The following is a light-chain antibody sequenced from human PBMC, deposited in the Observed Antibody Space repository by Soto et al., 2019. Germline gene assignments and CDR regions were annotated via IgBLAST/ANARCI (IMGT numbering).Light chain of an antibody. J-gene: IGKJ2*01. CDR2: WAS. Sequence: DIVMTQSPDSLAVSLGGRATINCESSQSILYSSNNQNCLAWYQQKPGQPPKLLIYWASTRESGVPDRFSGSGSVTDFTLTISSLQAEDVAVYYCQQYYSSPYTFGQGTKLEI. CDR3: QQYYSSPYT. CDR1: QSILYSSNNQNC. V-gene: IGKV4-1*01.